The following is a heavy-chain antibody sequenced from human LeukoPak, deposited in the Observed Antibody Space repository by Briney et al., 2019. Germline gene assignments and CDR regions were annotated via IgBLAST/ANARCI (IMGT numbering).Heavy chain of an antibody. J-gene: IGHJ4*02. CDR2: ISTNGGST. CDR1: GFTFSDYA. D-gene: IGHD3-9*01. V-gene: IGHV3-64D*06. CDR3: VKDLLARETGYLFDY. Sequence: GGSLRLSCSASGFTFSDYAMHWVRQAPGKGLEYVSAISTNGGSTYYADSVKGRFTISRDNSKNTLYLQMRSLRAEDTAVYYCVKDLLARETGYLFDYWGQGTLVTVSS.